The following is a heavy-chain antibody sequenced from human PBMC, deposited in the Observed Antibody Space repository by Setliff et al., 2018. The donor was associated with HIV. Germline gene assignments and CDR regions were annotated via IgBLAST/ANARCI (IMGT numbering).Heavy chain of an antibody. CDR1: GYNFLAYG. J-gene: IGHJ3*02. Sequence: ASVKVSCKASGYNFLAYGFSWVRQAPGQGFEWMGWINAYKGNTFYAQNLQGRVTMTTDTSTSTAYMELRSLRSDDTAVYYCARDDVGYCSGGSCYHLFDTFDIWGQGTVVTVSS. CDR3: ARDDVGYCSGGSCYHLFDTFDI. CDR2: INAYKGNT. V-gene: IGHV1-18*04. D-gene: IGHD2-15*01.